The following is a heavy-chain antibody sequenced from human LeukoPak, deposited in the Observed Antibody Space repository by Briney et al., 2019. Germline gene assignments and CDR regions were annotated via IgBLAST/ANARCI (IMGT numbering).Heavy chain of an antibody. D-gene: IGHD3-9*01. CDR3: ARVPASVLRYFDWSTYGMDV. J-gene: IGHJ6*02. Sequence: GGSLRLSCAASGFTFSSYEMNWVRQALGKGLEWVSYISSSGSTIYYADSVKGRFTISRDNAKNSLYLQMNSLRAEDTAVYYCARVPASVLRYFDWSTYGMDVWGQGTTVTVSS. V-gene: IGHV3-48*03. CDR2: ISSSGSTI. CDR1: GFTFSSYE.